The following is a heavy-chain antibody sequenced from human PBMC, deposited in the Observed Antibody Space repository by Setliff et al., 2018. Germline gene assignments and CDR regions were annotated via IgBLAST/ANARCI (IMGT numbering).Heavy chain of an antibody. J-gene: IGHJ4*02. Sequence: GGSLRLSCAASGFTFSTYRMHWVRQAPGKGLEWVAVIWDDGGTKYHADSVKGRFTISRDNSTNTLYLQMNSLRPEDTAVYYCATTCSGCGCYAGLESWGQGTLVTVSS. V-gene: IGHV3-33*08. D-gene: IGHD2-15*01. CDR3: ATTCSGCGCYAGLES. CDR1: GFTFSTYR. CDR2: IWDDGGTK.